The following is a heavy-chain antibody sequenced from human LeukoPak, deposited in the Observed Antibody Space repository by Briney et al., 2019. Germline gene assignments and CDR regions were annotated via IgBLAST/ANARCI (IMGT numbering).Heavy chain of an antibody. CDR3: ARDDARDFWSRYYFVY. CDR2: ISYDGSDK. V-gene: IGHV3-30-3*01. D-gene: IGHD3-3*01. J-gene: IGHJ4*02. Sequence: GGSLRLSCAASGFTFSSYAMHWVRQAPGRGLEWGAVISYDGSDKYYADSVKGRFTISRDNSKNTLYLQLNSLRGEDTAVYYCARDDARDFWSRYYFVYWGQGTLVTVSS. CDR1: GFTFSSYA.